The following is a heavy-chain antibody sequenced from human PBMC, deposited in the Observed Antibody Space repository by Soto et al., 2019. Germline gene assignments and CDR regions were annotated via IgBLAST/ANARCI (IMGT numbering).Heavy chain of an antibody. CDR3: TTGGIVVVISDAFDI. CDR2: IKSKTDGGTT. V-gene: IGHV3-15*01. CDR1: GFTFSNAW. Sequence: GGSLRLSXAASGFTFSNAWMSWVRQAPGKGLEWVGRIKSKTDGGTTDYAAPVKGRFTISRDDSKNTLYLQMNSLKTEDTAMYYCTTGGIVVVISDAFDIWGQGTMVTVSS. J-gene: IGHJ3*02. D-gene: IGHD3-22*01.